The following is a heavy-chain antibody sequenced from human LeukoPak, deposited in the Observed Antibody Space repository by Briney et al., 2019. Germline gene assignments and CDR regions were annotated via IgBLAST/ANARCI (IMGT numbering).Heavy chain of an antibody. CDR1: GGSISSYY. J-gene: IGHJ4*02. CDR3: ARAVVGDYDAGYYFDY. V-gene: IGHV4-59*01. Sequence: PSETLSLTCTVSGGSISSYYWSWLRQPPGKGLGWFGYIYYSGSTNYNPSLKSRVTISVDTSKNQFSLKLSSVTAANTAVYYCARAVVGDYDAGYYFDYWGQGTLVTVSS. CDR2: IYYSGST. D-gene: IGHD4-17*01.